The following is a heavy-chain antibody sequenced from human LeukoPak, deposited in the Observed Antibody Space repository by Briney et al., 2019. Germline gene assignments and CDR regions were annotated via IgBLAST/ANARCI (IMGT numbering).Heavy chain of an antibody. Sequence: SETLSLTCTVSGGSISSYYWRWIRQPAAKGLEWIGRIYTSGSTNYNPSLKSRVTMSVDTSKNQFSLKLSSVTAADTAVYYCARGSPDYHQNAFDIWGQGTMVTVSS. CDR2: IYTSGST. J-gene: IGHJ3*02. CDR1: GGSISSYY. D-gene: IGHD4/OR15-4a*01. V-gene: IGHV4-4*07. CDR3: ARGSPDYHQNAFDI.